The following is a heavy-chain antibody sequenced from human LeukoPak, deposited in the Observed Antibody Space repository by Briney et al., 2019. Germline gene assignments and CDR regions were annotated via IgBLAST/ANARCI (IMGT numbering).Heavy chain of an antibody. J-gene: IGHJ4*02. V-gene: IGHV3-23*01. Sequence: GSLRLSCAVSGITLSNYGMTWVRQAPGKGLEWVAGISDTGGRTNYADSVKGRFTISRDNPKNTLYLQMNSLRAENTAVYYCARHGVYYFDYWGRGTLVTVSS. D-gene: IGHD3-10*01. CDR2: ISDTGGRT. CDR3: ARHGVYYFDY. CDR1: GITLSNYG.